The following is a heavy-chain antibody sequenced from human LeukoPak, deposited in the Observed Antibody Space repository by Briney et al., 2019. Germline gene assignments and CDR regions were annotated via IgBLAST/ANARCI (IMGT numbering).Heavy chain of an antibody. CDR2: INPSGGST. Sequence: ASVKVSCKASGYTFTSYYMHWVRQAPGQGLEWMGIINPSGGSTSYAQKFQGRVTMTRDTSTSTVYMELSSLRSEDTAVYYCARVVTMTYYYYGMDVWGQGTTVTVSS. CDR1: GYTFTSYY. CDR3: ARVVTMTYYYYGMDV. V-gene: IGHV1-46*01. D-gene: IGHD3-22*01. J-gene: IGHJ6*02.